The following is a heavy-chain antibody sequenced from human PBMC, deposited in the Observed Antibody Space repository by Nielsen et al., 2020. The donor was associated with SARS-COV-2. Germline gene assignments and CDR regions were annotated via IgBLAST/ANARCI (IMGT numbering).Heavy chain of an antibody. CDR3: ASVVAKIVYSIRWFDP. Sequence: SETPSLTCTVSGDSISSGGYYWNWVRQHPGQGLEWIGHIHYSRTTNYNPSLESRATISVDTSKSRFSLTLSSVTAADTAVYFCASVVAKIVYSIRWFDPWGQGLLVTVSS. D-gene: IGHD2-21*01. CDR1: GDSISSGGYY. V-gene: IGHV4-31*03. J-gene: IGHJ5*02. CDR2: IHYSRTT.